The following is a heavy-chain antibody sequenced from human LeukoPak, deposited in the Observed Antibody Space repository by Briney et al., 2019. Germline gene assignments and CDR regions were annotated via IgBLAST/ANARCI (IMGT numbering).Heavy chain of an antibody. CDR1: GGTFSSYA. CDR3: ARQYCSSTSCYEGDAFDI. Sequence: SVKVSCKASGGTFSSYAISWVRQAPGQGLEWMGGIIPIFGTANYAQKFQGRVTITADESTSTAYMELSSLRSEDTAVYYCARQYCSSTSCYEGDAFDIWGQGAMVTVSS. CDR2: IIPIFGTA. J-gene: IGHJ3*02. V-gene: IGHV1-69*13. D-gene: IGHD2-2*01.